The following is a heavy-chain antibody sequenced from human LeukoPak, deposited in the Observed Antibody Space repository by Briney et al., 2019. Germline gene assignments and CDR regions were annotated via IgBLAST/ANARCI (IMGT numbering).Heavy chain of an antibody. J-gene: IGHJ5*02. CDR1: GYSISSGYY. CDR3: ARGRTTPVYNWFDP. V-gene: IGHV4-38-2*01. D-gene: IGHD2-2*01. CDR2: IYHSGST. Sequence: PSETLSLTCAVSGYSISSGYYWGWIRQPPGEGLEWIGSIYHSGSTYYNPSLKSRVTISVDTSKNQFSLKLSSVTAADTAVYYCARGRTTPVYNWFDPWGQGTLVTVSS.